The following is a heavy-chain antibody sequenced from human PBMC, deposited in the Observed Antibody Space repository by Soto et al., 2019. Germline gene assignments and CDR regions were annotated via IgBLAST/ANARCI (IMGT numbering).Heavy chain of an antibody. V-gene: IGHV1-69*10. CDR3: ARSASSGYYYEYYYYGMDV. CDR2: IIPILGIA. D-gene: IGHD3-22*01. Sequence: SVKVSCKASGGTFSSYTISWVRQAPGQGLEWMGGIIPILGIANYAQKFQGRVTITADESTSTAYMELSSLRSEDTAVYYCARSASSGYYYEYYYYGMDVWGQGTTVTVSS. J-gene: IGHJ6*02. CDR1: GGTFSSYT.